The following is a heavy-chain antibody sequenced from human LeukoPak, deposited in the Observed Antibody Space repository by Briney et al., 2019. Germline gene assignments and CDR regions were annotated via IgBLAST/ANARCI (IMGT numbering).Heavy chain of an antibody. Sequence: PSETASLTCTVSGGSINTYFWTWIRQPPGKGLEWIGYINYSGSTNSNPSLKSRLAMSVDTSKNQFSVKLTSVTAADTAVYYCARQHSAGYFDYRGQGNPGTVSS. CDR3: ARQHSAGYFDY. CDR2: INYSGST. J-gene: IGHJ4*02. V-gene: IGHV4-59*08. CDR1: GGSINTYF. D-gene: IGHD1-14*01.